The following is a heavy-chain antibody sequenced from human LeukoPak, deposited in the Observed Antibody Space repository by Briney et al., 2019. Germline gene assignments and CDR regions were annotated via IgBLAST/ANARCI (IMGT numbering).Heavy chain of an antibody. J-gene: IGHJ2*01. V-gene: IGHV4-39*07. D-gene: IGHD3-9*01. Sequence: PSETLSLTCTVSSGSISTSNYYWGWVRQPPGKALEWIGNIFYSGSTYYSPSLKSRVTISLDTSRNQFSLKLSSVTAADTAVYYCARGDILTARYFDLWGRGTLVTVSS. CDR3: ARGDILTARYFDL. CDR2: IFYSGST. CDR1: SGSISTSNYY.